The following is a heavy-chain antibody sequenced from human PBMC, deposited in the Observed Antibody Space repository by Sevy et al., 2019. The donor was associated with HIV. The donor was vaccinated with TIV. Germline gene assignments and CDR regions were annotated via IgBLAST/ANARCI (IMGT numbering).Heavy chain of an antibody. CDR2: IYYSGST. J-gene: IGHJ6*02. CDR1: GGSISSYY. D-gene: IGHD2-2*01. V-gene: IGHV4-59*01. Sequence: SETLSLTCTVSGGSISSYYWSWIRQPPGKGLEWIGYIYYSGSTSYNPSLKSRVTISVDTSKNQFSLKLSSVTAADTAVYYCARDDIVVVPAARKGYYYYGMDVWGQGTTVTVSS. CDR3: ARDDIVVVPAARKGYYYYGMDV.